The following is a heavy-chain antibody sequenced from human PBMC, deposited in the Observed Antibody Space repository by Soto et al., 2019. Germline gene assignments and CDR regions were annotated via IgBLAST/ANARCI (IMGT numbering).Heavy chain of an antibody. CDR2: IYSGGYT. D-gene: IGHD6-25*01. CDR1: GFTVSNNY. Sequence: EVQLVESGGGLIQPGGSLRLSCAVSGFTVSNNYMSWVRQAPGKGLEGVSVIYSGGYTAYGDSVKGRFTISRDNSKNTLCPKKRRVSAAAPAVFYWGGQRGGGGYWGQGTLVTVSS. V-gene: IGHV3-53*01. CDR3: GGQRGGGGY. J-gene: IGHJ4*02.